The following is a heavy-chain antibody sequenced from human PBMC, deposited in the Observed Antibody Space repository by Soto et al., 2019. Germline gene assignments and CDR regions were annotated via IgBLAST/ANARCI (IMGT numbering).Heavy chain of an antibody. D-gene: IGHD6-19*01. V-gene: IGHV3-53*02. CDR2: IYSGGST. CDR1: GFTVSSNY. J-gene: IGHJ3*02. CDR3: ATDLILSSGWSDGAFDI. Sequence: EVQLVETGGGLIQPGGSLRLSCAASGFTVSSNYMSWVRQAPGKGLEWVSGIYSGGSTYYTDSVKGRFTISRDNSKNMLCLQMNSLRAEDTAVYYCATDLILSSGWSDGAFDIWGQGTMVTVSS.